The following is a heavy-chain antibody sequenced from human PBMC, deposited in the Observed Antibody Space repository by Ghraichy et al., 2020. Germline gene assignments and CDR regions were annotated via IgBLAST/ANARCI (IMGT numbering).Heavy chain of an antibody. V-gene: IGHV4-39*01. CDR1: DASISSPGSF. J-gene: IGHJ5*02. CDR2: IYYSGST. Sequence: SETLSLTCTVSDASISSPGSFWGWIRQPPGKGLEWIGTIYYSGSTFYTPSLKSRVTISLDTSKNQYSLRLGSVTAADTAVYFCARGANWNRPAGWFDPWGQGSLVTVAS. D-gene: IGHD1-20*01. CDR3: ARGANWNRPAGWFDP.